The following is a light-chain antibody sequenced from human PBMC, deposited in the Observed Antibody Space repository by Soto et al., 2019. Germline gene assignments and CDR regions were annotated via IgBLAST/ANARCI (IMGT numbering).Light chain of an antibody. CDR2: DAS. CDR1: QSVSSY. V-gene: IGKV3-11*01. CDR3: QQRSNWPPIT. J-gene: IGKJ5*01. Sequence: EIVLTQSPATLSFSPGDRATLSCRASQSVSSYLAWYQQKPGQAPRLLIYDASNRATGIPARFSGSGSGTDFTLTISSLEPEDFAVHYCQQRSNWPPITFGQGTRLEIK.